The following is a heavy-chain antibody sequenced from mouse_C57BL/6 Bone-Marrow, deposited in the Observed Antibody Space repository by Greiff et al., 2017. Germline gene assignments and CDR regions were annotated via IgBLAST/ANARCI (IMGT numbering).Heavy chain of an antibody. CDR3: ARGNGNSPWFAY. CDR2: ISYDGSN. CDR1: GYSITSGYY. D-gene: IGHD2-1*01. J-gene: IGHJ3*01. V-gene: IGHV3-6*01. Sequence: DVKLQESGPGLVKPSQSLSLTCSVTGYSITSGYYWNWIRQFPGNKLEWMGYISYDGSNNYNPSLKNRISITRDTSKNQFFLKLNSVTTEDTATYYCARGNGNSPWFAYWGQGTLVTVSA.